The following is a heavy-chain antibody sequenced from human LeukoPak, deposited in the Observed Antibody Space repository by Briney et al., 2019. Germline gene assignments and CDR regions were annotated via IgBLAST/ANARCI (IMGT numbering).Heavy chain of an antibody. CDR3: ARDPSGSLGTRFDS. Sequence: GGSLRLSCAASGFTFSTYTMNWVRQAPGKGLEWVSSISTSSSYIYYADSVQGRFTISRDNAKNSLYLQMNSLRAEDTAVYYCARDPSGSLGTRFDSWGQGTLVTVSS. V-gene: IGHV3-21*01. CDR1: GFTFSTYT. CDR2: ISTSSSYI. D-gene: IGHD1-26*01. J-gene: IGHJ4*02.